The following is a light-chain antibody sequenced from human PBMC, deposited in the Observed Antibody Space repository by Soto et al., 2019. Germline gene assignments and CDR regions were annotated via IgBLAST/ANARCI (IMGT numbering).Light chain of an antibody. CDR1: QSLNFN. Sequence: DTVMTQSPATLSVSPGERATVSCRASQSLNFNLAWYQQKPGQAPRLLIYGASTRAAGIPDRFSGSGSGTDFTLTITRLEPEDSAVYFCQQYTGPPTTFGQGTRLEIK. J-gene: IGKJ5*01. CDR3: QQYTGPPTT. CDR2: GAS. V-gene: IGKV3D-15*01.